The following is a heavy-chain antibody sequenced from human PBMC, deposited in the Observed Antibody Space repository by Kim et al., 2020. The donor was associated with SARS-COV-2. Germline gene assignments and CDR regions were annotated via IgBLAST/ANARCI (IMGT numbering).Heavy chain of an antibody. CDR1: GFTFRGSW. D-gene: IGHD2-8*01. CDR2: INEAGSDS. J-gene: IGHJ4*02. V-gene: IGHV3-7*01. CDR3: ARDPEWAALDY. Sequence: GGSLRLSCAASGFTFRGSWMTWVRHAPGKGLEWVANINEAGSDSYHAASVRGRFIISRDNARDLVYLQMNSLRVEDTAIYYCARDPEWAALDYWGQGILVTVSS.